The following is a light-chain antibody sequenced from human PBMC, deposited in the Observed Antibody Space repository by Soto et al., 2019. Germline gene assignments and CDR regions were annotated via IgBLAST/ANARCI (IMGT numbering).Light chain of an antibody. CDR2: GAS. J-gene: IGKJ4*01. Sequence: EIVLTQSPGTLSLSQGERATLSCRASQSVSSSYLAWYQQKVGQAPRLLIYGASYRATGIPDRFSGSGSGTDFTLTISRLEPEDFGVYYCQQFSNSLLTFGGGTKVDIK. CDR3: QQFSNSLLT. CDR1: QSVSSSY. V-gene: IGKV3-20*01.